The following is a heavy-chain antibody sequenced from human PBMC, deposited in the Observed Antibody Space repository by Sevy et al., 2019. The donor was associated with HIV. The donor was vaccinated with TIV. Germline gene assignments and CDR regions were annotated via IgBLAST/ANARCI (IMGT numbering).Heavy chain of an antibody. J-gene: IGHJ3*02. CDR1: GFTLGDYA. V-gene: IGHV3-49*03. CDR3: TRDSIAVAGTHDAFDI. D-gene: IGHD6-19*01. CDR2: IRSKAYGGTT. Sequence: GGSLRLSCTASGFTLGDYAMSWFRQAPGKGLEWVGFIRSKAYGGTTEYAASVKGRFTISRDDSKSIAYLQMNSLKTEDTAVYYCTRDSIAVAGTHDAFDIWGQGTMVTVSS.